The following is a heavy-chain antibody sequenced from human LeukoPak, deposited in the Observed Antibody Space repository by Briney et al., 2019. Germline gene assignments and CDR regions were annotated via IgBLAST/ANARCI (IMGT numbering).Heavy chain of an antibody. D-gene: IGHD5-18*01. Sequence: PGGSLRLSCAASGFTFSSYAMGWVRQAPGKGLEWVSAISGSGGSTYYADSVKGRFTISRDNSKNTLYLQMNSLRAEDTAVYYCANSRGYSYGLSFDYWGQGTLVTVSS. CDR2: ISGSGGST. CDR3: ANSRGYSYGLSFDY. J-gene: IGHJ4*02. V-gene: IGHV3-23*01. CDR1: GFTFSSYA.